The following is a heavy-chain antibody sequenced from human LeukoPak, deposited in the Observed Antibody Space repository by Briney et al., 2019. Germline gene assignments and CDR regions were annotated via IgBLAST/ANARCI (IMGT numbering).Heavy chain of an antibody. CDR1: GFTFSSYW. Sequence: GGSLRLSCAASGFTFSSYWMSWVRQAPGKGLEWVANIKQDGSEKNYVDSVKGRFTISRDNAKNSLYLQMNSLRAEDTAVYYCAGEIGAAGPSDAFDIWGQGTMVTVSS. V-gene: IGHV3-7*01. CDR2: IKQDGSEK. J-gene: IGHJ3*02. CDR3: AGEIGAAGPSDAFDI. D-gene: IGHD6-13*01.